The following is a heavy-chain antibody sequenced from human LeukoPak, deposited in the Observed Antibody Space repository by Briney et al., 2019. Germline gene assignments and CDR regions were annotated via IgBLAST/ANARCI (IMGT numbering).Heavy chain of an antibody. Sequence: PGGSLRLSRAASGFTFSSYGMHWVRQAPGKGLEWVAVIWYDGSNKYYADSVKGRFTISRDNSKNTLYLQMNSLRAGDTAVYYCARDLYYYYGMDVWGQGTTVTVSS. CDR1: GFTFSSYG. V-gene: IGHV3-33*01. CDR2: IWYDGSNK. CDR3: ARDLYYYYGMDV. J-gene: IGHJ6*02.